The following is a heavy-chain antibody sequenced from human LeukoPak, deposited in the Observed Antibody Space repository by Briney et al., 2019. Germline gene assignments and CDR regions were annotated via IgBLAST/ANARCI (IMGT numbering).Heavy chain of an antibody. V-gene: IGHV3-7*01. CDR3: ARLGTYGSGSYSSFDAFDI. Sequence: PGGSLRLSCAASGFTFSSYWMSWVRQAPGKGLEWMANIKQDGSEKYYVDSVKGRFTISRDNAKNSLYLQMNSLRAEDTAVYYCARLGTYGSGSYSSFDAFDIWGQGTMVTVSS. CDR1: GFTFSSYW. J-gene: IGHJ3*02. CDR2: IKQDGSEK. D-gene: IGHD3-10*01.